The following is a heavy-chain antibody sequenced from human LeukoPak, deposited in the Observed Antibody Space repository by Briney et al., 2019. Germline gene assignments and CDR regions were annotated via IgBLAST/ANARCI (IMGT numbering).Heavy chain of an antibody. CDR1: GYRFTSYW. Sequence: GESLKISCKGSGYRFTSYWIGWVRQMPGKGLEWMGIIYPGDFDTRYSPSFQGQVTISADKSISTAYLQWSSLKASDTAMYYCARQPMGGYYDSSGYPTDAFDIWGQGTMVTVSS. J-gene: IGHJ3*02. V-gene: IGHV5-51*01. D-gene: IGHD3-22*01. CDR2: IYPGDFDT. CDR3: ARQPMGGYYDSSGYPTDAFDI.